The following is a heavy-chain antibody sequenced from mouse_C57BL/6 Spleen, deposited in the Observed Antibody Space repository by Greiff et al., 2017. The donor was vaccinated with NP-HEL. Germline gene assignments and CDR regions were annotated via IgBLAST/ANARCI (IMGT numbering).Heavy chain of an antibody. CDR2: IYPGSGST. Sequence: QVQLQQPGAELVKPGASVKMSCKASGYTFTSYWITWVKQRPGQGLEWIGDIYPGSGSTNYNEKFKSKATLTVDTSSSTAYMQLSSLTSEDSAVYYCARGSYYYGSPDYWGQGTTLTVSS. D-gene: IGHD1-1*01. V-gene: IGHV1-55*01. CDR1: GYTFTSYW. CDR3: ARGSYYYGSPDY. J-gene: IGHJ2*01.